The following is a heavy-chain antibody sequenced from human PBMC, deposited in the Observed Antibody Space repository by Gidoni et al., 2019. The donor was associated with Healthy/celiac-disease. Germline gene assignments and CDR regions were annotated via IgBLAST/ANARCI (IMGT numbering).Heavy chain of an antibody. CDR2: ISWNSGSI. V-gene: IGHV3-9*01. D-gene: IGHD3-10*01. Sequence: EVQLVESGGGLVQPGRSLRLSCAASGFTFDDYAMPWVRQAPGKGLEWVSGISWNSGSIGYADSVKGRFTISRDNAKNSLYLQMNSLRAEDTALYYCAKDQDYYGSGSYYIGNYYGMDVWGQGTTVTVSS. CDR1: GFTFDDYA. J-gene: IGHJ6*02. CDR3: AKDQDYYGSGSYYIGNYYGMDV.